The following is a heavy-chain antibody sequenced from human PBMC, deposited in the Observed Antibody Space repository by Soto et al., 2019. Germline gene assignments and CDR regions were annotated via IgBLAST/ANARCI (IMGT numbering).Heavy chain of an antibody. CDR3: ARAFWSGYYIYFDY. D-gene: IGHD3-3*01. CDR2: IYHSGST. V-gene: IGHV4-4*02. CDR1: GGSISSNNW. Sequence: SETLSLTCAVSGGSISSNNWWSWVRQPPGKGLEWIGEIYHSGSTNYNPSLKSRVTISVDKSKNQFSLKLGSVTAADTAVYYCARAFWSGYYIYFDYWGQGTLVTVSS. J-gene: IGHJ4*02.